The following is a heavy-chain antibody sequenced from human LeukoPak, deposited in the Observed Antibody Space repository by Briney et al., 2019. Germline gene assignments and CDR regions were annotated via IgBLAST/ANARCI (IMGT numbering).Heavy chain of an antibody. Sequence: SETLSLTCAVYGGSFSGYYWSWIRQPPGKGLEWIGEINHSGSTSYNPSLKSRVTISVDTSKNQFSLKLSSVTAADTAVYYCARSPGTGYQLLYGWFDPWGQGTLVTVSS. V-gene: IGHV4-34*01. CDR2: INHSGST. J-gene: IGHJ5*02. D-gene: IGHD2-2*02. CDR1: GGSFSGYY. CDR3: ARSPGTGYQLLYGWFDP.